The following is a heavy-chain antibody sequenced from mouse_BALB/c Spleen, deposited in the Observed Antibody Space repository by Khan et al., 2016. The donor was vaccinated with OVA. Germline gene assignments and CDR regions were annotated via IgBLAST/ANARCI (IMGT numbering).Heavy chain of an antibody. J-gene: IGHJ2*01. Sequence: VQLQESGAELMKPGASVKISCKATGYTFSGYWIDWLKQRPGHGLEWIGEILPGSGNTKYNEKFKGKATLTADPSSNTAYMQLSSLTSEDSAVYYSARSRYYGSSYFDYWGQGTTLTVSS. D-gene: IGHD1-1*01. CDR2: ILPGSGNT. V-gene: IGHV1-9*01. CDR1: GYTFSGYW. CDR3: ARSRYYGSSYFDY.